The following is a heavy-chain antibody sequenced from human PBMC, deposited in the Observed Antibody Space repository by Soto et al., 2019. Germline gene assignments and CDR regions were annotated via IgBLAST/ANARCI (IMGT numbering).Heavy chain of an antibody. Sequence: ASVKVSCKASAYIFIDYYMHWVRQAPGQRLEWMGIINPSGGSTSYAQKFQGRVTMTRDTSTSTVYMELSSLRSEDTAVYYCARQRLRGHIVVVTAIDYGMDVWGQGTTVTVSS. J-gene: IGHJ6*02. CDR2: INPSGGST. CDR3: ARQRLRGHIVVVTAIDYGMDV. V-gene: IGHV1-46*01. CDR1: AYIFIDYY. D-gene: IGHD2-21*02.